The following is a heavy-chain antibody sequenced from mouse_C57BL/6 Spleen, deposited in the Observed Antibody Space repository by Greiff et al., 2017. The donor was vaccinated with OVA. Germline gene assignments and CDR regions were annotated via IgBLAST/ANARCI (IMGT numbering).Heavy chain of an antibody. CDR1: GFTFSDYY. CDR2: INYDGSST. CDR3: ARDSSGYVGYFDV. Sequence: EVMLVESEGGLVQPGSSMKLSCTASGFTFSDYYMAWVRQVPEKGLEWVANINYDGSSTYYLDSLKSRFIISRDNAKNILYLQMSSLKSEDTATYYCARDSSGYVGYFDVWGTGTTVTVSS. V-gene: IGHV5-16*01. D-gene: IGHD3-2*02. J-gene: IGHJ1*03.